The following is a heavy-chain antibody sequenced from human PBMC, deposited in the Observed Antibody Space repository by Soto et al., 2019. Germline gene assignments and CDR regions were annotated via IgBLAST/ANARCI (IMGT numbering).Heavy chain of an antibody. V-gene: IGHV4-39*01. D-gene: IGHD2-2*01. CDR3: ARIGVEDIVVVPAAIWFDP. CDR1: GGSISSSSYY. J-gene: IGHJ5*02. Sequence: QLQLQESGPGLVKPSETLSLTCTVSGGSISSSSYYWGWIRQPPGKGLEWIGSIYYSGSTYYNPSLKSRVTISVDTSKNQFSLKLSSVTAADTAVYYCARIGVEDIVVVPAAIWFDPWGQGTLVTVSS. CDR2: IYYSGST.